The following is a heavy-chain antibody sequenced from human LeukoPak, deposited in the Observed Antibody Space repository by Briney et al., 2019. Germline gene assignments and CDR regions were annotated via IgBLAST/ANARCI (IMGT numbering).Heavy chain of an antibody. CDR2: INHSGST. D-gene: IGHD3-22*01. CDR3: ASSTARYYYDSSGYPFDY. CDR1: GGSFSGYY. Sequence: SETLSLTCAVYGGSFSGYYWSWLRQPPGKGLEWIGEINHSGSTNYNPSLKSRGTISVDTSKNQFSLKLSSVTAADTAVYYCASSTARYYYDSSGYPFDYWGQGTLVTVSS. J-gene: IGHJ4*02. V-gene: IGHV4-34*01.